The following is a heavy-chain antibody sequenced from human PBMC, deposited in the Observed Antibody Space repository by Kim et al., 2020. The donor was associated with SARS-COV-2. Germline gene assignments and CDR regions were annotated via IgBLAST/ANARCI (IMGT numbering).Heavy chain of an antibody. D-gene: IGHD3-22*01. CDR2: INHSGST. CDR3: ARAGGPSPYDSSGYYDDH. J-gene: IGHJ4*02. Sequence: SETLSLTCAVYGGSFSGYYWSWIRQPPGKGLEWIGEINHSGSTNYNPSLKSRVTISVDTSKNQFSLKLSSVTAADTAVYYCARAGGPSPYDSSGYYDDHWGQGTLVTVSS. V-gene: IGHV4-34*01. CDR1: GGSFSGYY.